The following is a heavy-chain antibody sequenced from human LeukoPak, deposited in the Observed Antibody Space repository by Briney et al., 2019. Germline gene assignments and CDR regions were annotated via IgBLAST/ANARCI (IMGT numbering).Heavy chain of an antibody. CDR1: GFTFSSYA. CDR2: ISGSGGST. J-gene: IGHJ4*02. CDR3: AHDRDHYYDPHLYLSHFDY. V-gene: IGHV3-23*01. D-gene: IGHD3-22*01. Sequence: GGSLRLSCAASGFTFSSYAMSWVRQAPGKGLEWVSAISGSGGSTYYADSVKGRFTISRDNSKNTLYLQMNSLRAEDTAVYYCAHDRDHYYDPHLYLSHFDYWRQRTLVTVSS.